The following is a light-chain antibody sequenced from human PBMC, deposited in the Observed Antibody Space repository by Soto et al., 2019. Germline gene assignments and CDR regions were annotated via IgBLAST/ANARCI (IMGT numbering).Light chain of an antibody. V-gene: IGLV3-21*02. J-gene: IGLJ1*01. Sequence: SYELTQPPSESVAPGQTARIACGGNNIRRKNVQWYQQKPGQAPVLVVYDDSDRPSGIPERFSGSNSVNTATLTISRVEAGDEADYYCQVWDSSGDHPSWVFGTGTKVTVL. CDR3: QVWDSSGDHPSWV. CDR1: NIRRKN. CDR2: DDS.